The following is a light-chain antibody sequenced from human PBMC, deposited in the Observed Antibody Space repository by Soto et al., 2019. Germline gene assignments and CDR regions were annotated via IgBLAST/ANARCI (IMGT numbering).Light chain of an antibody. J-gene: IGKJ2*01. Sequence: EIVLTQPPATLSLSPGERATLSCRARQSVSSYLAWYQQKPGQAPRLLIYDASNRATCIPARFSGSGSGTDVTLTISSLWPVDFAVYYCQQGSNWTSGYTVGQGTKLAIK. CDR1: QSVSSY. V-gene: IGKV3-11*01. CDR3: QQGSNWTSGYT. CDR2: DAS.